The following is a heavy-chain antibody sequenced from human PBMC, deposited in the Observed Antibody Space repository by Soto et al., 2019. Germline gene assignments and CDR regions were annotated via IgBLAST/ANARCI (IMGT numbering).Heavy chain of an antibody. D-gene: IGHD3-22*01. Sequence: SETLSLTCGVSGYSITSGFYWGWVRQSPGKGLEWIGSISYSAKTFYNPSLASRLSIAVDTSINQFSLRLPSVTAADTALYYCTRGAGAPWVRFDSWGQGTLVTVSS. CDR2: ISYSAKT. V-gene: IGHV4-38-2*01. CDR1: GYSITSGFY. J-gene: IGHJ4*02. CDR3: TRGAGAPWVRFDS.